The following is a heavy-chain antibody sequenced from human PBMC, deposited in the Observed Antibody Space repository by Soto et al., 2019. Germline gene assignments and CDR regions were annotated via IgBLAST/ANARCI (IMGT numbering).Heavy chain of an antibody. CDR2: ISWNSGSI. Sequence: EVQLVESGGGLVQPGRSLRLSCAASGFTFDDYAMHWVRQAPGKGLEWVSGISWNSGSIGYADSVKGRLTISRDNAKNSLYLQMNSLRAEDTALYYCAKEYSGYDSLDYWGQGTLVTVSS. CDR1: GFTFDDYA. D-gene: IGHD5-12*01. CDR3: AKEYSGYDSLDY. V-gene: IGHV3-9*01. J-gene: IGHJ4*02.